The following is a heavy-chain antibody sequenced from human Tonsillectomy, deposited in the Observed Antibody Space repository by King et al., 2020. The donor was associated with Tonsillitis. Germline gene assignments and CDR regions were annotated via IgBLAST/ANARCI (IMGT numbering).Heavy chain of an antibody. J-gene: IGHJ3*02. Sequence: QLVQSGAEVKKPGASLKISCKGSGYSFTSYWIGWVRQMPGKGLEWMGIIYPGDSDTRYSPSFQGQVTISADKSISTAYLQWSSLKASDTAMYYCARRPIYYYDSSGYYWPFDIWGQGTMVTVSS. CDR2: IYPGDSDT. CDR1: GYSFTSYW. V-gene: IGHV5-51*01. D-gene: IGHD3-22*01. CDR3: ARRPIYYYDSSGYYWPFDI.